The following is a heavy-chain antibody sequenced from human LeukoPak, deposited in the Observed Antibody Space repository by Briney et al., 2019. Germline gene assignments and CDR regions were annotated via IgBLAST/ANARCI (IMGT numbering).Heavy chain of an antibody. Sequence: SQTLSLTCTVSGGSIRSYYWSWIRQPPGKGLEWIGYIYYSGSTNYNPSLKSRVTISVDTSKNQFSLKLSSVTAADTAVYYCARDSYSNYYFDYWGQGTLVTVSS. CDR2: IYYSGST. J-gene: IGHJ4*02. V-gene: IGHV4-59*01. CDR3: ARDSYSNYYFDY. D-gene: IGHD4-11*01. CDR1: GGSIRSYY.